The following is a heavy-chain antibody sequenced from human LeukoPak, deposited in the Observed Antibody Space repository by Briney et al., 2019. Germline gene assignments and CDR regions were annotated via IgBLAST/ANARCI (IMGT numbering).Heavy chain of an antibody. CDR2: IIPIFGTA. CDR3: ARGKPIVVVPAAIRGYNWFDP. J-gene: IGHJ5*02. Sequence: ASVKVSCKASGGTFSSYAISWVRQAPGQGLEWMGRIIPIFGTANYAQKFQGRVTITADESTSTAYMELSSLRSEDTAVYYCARGKPIVVVPAAIRGYNWFDPWGQGTLVTVSS. V-gene: IGHV1-69*13. CDR1: GGTFSSYA. D-gene: IGHD2-2*02.